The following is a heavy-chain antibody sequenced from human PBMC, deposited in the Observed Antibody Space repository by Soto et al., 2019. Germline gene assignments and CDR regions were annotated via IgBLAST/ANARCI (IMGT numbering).Heavy chain of an antibody. CDR2: ISSSSSYI. D-gene: IGHD2-15*01. V-gene: IGHV3-21*01. J-gene: IGHJ6*03. CDR3: ARDRMQPAFYYYYYYMDV. Sequence: GGSLRLSCAASGFTFSSYSMNWVRQAPGKGLEWVSSISSSSSYIYYADSVKGRFTISRDNAKNSLYLQMNSLRAEDTAVYYCARDRMQPAFYYYYYYMDVWGKGTTVTVSS. CDR1: GFTFSSYS.